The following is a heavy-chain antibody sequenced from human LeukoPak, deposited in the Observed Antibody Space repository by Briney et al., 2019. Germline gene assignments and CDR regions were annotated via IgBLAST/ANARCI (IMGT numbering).Heavy chain of an antibody. CDR2: INSNSGGT. J-gene: IGHJ4*02. Sequence: ASVKVSCKASGYTFTGYYMHWVRQAPGQGLEWMGWINSNSGGTNYAQKFQGRVTMTRDTSISTAYMELSRLRSDDTAVYYCAIYCSGGSCYSDPVDYWGQGTLVTVSS. CDR3: AIYCSGGSCYSDPVDY. CDR1: GYTFTGYY. V-gene: IGHV1-2*02. D-gene: IGHD2-15*01.